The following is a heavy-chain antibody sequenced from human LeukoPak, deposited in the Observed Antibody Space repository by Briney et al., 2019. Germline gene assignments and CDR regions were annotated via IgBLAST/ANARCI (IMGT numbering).Heavy chain of an antibody. D-gene: IGHD5-12*01. J-gene: IGHJ4*03. CDR1: GFSLSNSA. CDR3: AKGAYDYIEMGYFDY. Sequence: GGSLRLSCAASGFSLSNSAMSWVRQAPGKGLEWVSLIIASSGSTFYADSVKGRFTISRDNSKNTLYLQMNSLRAEDAAVYYCAKGAYDYIEMGYFDYWGQGTTVTVSS. V-gene: IGHV3-23*01. CDR2: IIASSGST.